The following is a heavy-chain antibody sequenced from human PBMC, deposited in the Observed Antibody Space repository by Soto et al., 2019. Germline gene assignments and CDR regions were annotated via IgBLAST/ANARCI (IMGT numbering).Heavy chain of an antibody. CDR2: ISGSGGST. CDR1: GFTFSSYA. Sequence: GGSLRLSCAASGFTFSSYAMSWVRQAPGKGLEWVSAISGSGGSTYYADSVKGRFTISRDNSKNTLYLQMNSLRAEDTAVYYCARIAAAGPIYYYYYGMDVWGQGTTVTVS. V-gene: IGHV3-23*01. CDR3: ARIAAAGPIYYYYYGMDV. J-gene: IGHJ6*02. D-gene: IGHD6-13*01.